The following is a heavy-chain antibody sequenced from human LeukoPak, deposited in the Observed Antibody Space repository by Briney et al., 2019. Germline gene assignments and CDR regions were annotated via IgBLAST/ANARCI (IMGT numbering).Heavy chain of an antibody. Sequence: GASVKVSCKASGYTFTSYDINWVRQATGQGLEWMGWMNPNSGNTGYAQKFQGRATMTRNTSISTAYMELSSLRSEDTAVYYCARTSGYSSGWYNFDYYYGMDVWGQGTTVTVSS. D-gene: IGHD6-19*01. CDR2: MNPNSGNT. CDR1: GYTFTSYD. J-gene: IGHJ6*02. V-gene: IGHV1-8*01. CDR3: ARTSGYSSGWYNFDYYYGMDV.